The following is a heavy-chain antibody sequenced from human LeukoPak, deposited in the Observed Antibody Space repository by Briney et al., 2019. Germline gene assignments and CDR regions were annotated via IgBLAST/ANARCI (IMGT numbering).Heavy chain of an antibody. D-gene: IGHD5-18*01. V-gene: IGHV3-48*03. J-gene: IGHJ4*02. Sequence: GGSLRLSCAASGFTFSSYEMNWVRQAPGKGLEWVSYISSSGSTLYYADSVKCRFTISRYNAKNSLYLQMNSLRAEDTAVYYCERDAGYGYDRFDYWGQGTQVTVSS. CDR3: ERDAGYGYDRFDY. CDR1: GFTFSSYE. CDR2: ISSSGSTL.